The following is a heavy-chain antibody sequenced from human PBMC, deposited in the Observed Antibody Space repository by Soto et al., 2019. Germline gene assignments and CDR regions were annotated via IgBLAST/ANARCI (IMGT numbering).Heavy chain of an antibody. CDR2: ISYGGNNK. CDR3: ARTDDIVLVPTAILRFDP. V-gene: IGHV3-30-3*01. J-gene: IGHJ5*02. CDR1: GFTFSNYA. Sequence: QVQLVESGGGVVQPGRSLRLSCAASGFTFSNYAMHWVRQAPGKGLEWVSIISYGGNNKYYADSVKGRFTISRDNSKNTLYLPMNSLRGEDTAVYYCARTDDIVLVPTAILRFDPWGQGTLVTVSS. D-gene: IGHD2-2*02.